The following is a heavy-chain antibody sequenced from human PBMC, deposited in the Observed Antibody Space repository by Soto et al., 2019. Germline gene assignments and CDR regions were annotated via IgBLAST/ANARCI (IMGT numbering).Heavy chain of an antibody. CDR1: GFTFSSYA. J-gene: IGHJ3*02. D-gene: IGHD4-17*01. CDR3: ATLLGYGDYAFDI. Sequence: GGSLRLSCAASGFTFSSYAMSWVRQAPGKGLEWVSAISGSGGSTYYADSVKGRFTISRDNSKTTLYLQMNSLRAEDTAVYYCATLLGYGDYAFDIWGQGTMVTVSS. V-gene: IGHV3-23*01. CDR2: ISGSGGST.